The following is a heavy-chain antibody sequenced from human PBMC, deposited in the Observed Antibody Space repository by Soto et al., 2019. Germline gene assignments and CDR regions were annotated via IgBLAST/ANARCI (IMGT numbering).Heavy chain of an antibody. CDR2: IYYSGST. V-gene: IGHV4-31*03. D-gene: IGHD2-15*01. Sequence: SETLSLTCTVSGGSVSSGSYYWSWIRQHPGKGLEWIGYIYYSGSTYYNPSLKSRVTISVDTSKNQFSLKLSSVTAADTAVYYCARDWGRYCSGGSCSATDAFDIWGQGTMVTVSS. CDR3: ARDWGRYCSGGSCSATDAFDI. J-gene: IGHJ3*02. CDR1: GGSVSSGSYY.